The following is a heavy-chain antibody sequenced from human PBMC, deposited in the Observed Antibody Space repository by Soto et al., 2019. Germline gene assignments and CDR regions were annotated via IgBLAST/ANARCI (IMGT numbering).Heavy chain of an antibody. CDR2: ISYDGSNK. Sequence: GGSLRLSCAASGFTFSSYAMHWVRQAPGKGLEWVAVISYDGSNKYYADSVKGRFTISRDNSKNTLYLQMNSLRAEDTAVYYCAREAVAGTAIGVSTDYFDYWGQGTLVTVSS. CDR3: AREAVAGTAIGVSTDYFDY. CDR1: GFTFSSYA. J-gene: IGHJ4*02. D-gene: IGHD6-19*01. V-gene: IGHV3-30-3*01.